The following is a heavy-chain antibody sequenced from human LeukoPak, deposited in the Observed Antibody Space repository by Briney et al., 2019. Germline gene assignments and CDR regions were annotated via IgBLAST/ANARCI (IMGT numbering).Heavy chain of an antibody. CDR1: GYTFTGYY. Sequence: GASVKVSCKASGYTFTGYYMHWVRQAPGQGLEWMGWINPNSGGTNYAQKFQGRVTMTRDTSISTAYMELSSLRSEDTAVYYCARSGLDIVVVVAAEEDYFDYWGQGTLVTVSS. V-gene: IGHV1-2*02. CDR3: ARSGLDIVVVVAAEEDYFDY. J-gene: IGHJ4*02. CDR2: INPNSGGT. D-gene: IGHD2-15*01.